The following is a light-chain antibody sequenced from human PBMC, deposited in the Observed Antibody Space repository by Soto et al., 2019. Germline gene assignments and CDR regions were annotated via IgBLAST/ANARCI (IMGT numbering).Light chain of an antibody. CDR3: QQYNSYQGT. V-gene: IGKV1-5*01. Sequence: DVQMTQSLSTLSAYVGDRVTITCRASRSLTTWLAWYQQKPGKAPKLLISDASNLEGGVPSRFSGSGSGTEFTLTISSLQPDDFATYYCQQYNSYQGTFGQGTKV. J-gene: IGKJ1*01. CDR1: RSLTTW. CDR2: DAS.